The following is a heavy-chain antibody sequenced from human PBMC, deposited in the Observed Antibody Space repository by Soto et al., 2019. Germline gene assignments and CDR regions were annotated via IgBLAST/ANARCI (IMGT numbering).Heavy chain of an antibody. D-gene: IGHD1-26*01. CDR3: ARDDAGAAFDY. J-gene: IGHJ4*02. CDR1: GFTFSNYG. CDR2: IWYDGSNK. Sequence: PGRSLRLSCAASGFTFSNYGMHWVRQAPGKGLEWVAVIWYDGSNKYYAGSVKGRFTISRDNSKNTLYLQMNSLRAEDTAVYYCARDDAGAAFDYWGQGTLVTVSS. V-gene: IGHV3-33*01.